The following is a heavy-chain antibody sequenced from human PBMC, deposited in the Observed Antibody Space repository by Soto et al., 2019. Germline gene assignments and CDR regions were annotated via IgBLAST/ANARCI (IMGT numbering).Heavy chain of an antibody. CDR2: IYYSGST. CDR1: GGSISSGDYY. V-gene: IGHV4-30-4*01. CDR3: ARGSRVDAFDI. J-gene: IGHJ3*02. Sequence: KTSETLSLTCTVSGGSISSGDYYWSWIRQPSGKGLEWIGCIYYSGSTYYNPSLKSRVTISVDTPKNQFSLKLSSVTAADTAVYYCARGSRVDAFDIWGQGTMVTVSS. D-gene: IGHD2-2*01.